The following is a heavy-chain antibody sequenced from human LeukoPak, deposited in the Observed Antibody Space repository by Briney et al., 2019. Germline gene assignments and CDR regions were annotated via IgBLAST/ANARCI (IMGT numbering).Heavy chain of an antibody. CDR3: ARDFSSSSNWFDP. Sequence: PGGSLRLSCAASGFTFSSYSMNWVRQAPGKGLEWVSSISRSSSYIYYADSVKGRFTISRDNAKNSLYLQMNSLRAEDTAVYYCARDFSSSSNWFDPWGQGTLVTVSS. J-gene: IGHJ5*02. D-gene: IGHD6-13*01. CDR2: ISRSSSYI. CDR1: GFTFSSYS. V-gene: IGHV3-21*01.